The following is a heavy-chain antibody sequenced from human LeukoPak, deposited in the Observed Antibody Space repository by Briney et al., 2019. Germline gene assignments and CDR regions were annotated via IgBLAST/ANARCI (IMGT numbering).Heavy chain of an antibody. CDR2: IYTSGST. J-gene: IGHJ3*02. V-gene: IGHV4-61*02. CDR3: AREISGSSSAFDI. CDR1: GGSISSGSCY. Sequence: SETLSLTCTVSGGSISSGSCYWSWIRQPAGKGLEWIGRIYTSGSTNYNPSLKSRVTISVDTSKNQFSLKLSSVTAADTAVYYCAREISGSSSAFDIWGQGTMVTVSS. D-gene: IGHD6-13*01.